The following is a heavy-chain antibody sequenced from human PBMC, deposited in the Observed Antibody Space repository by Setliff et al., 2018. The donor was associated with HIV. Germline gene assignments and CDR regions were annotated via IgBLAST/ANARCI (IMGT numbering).Heavy chain of an antibody. D-gene: IGHD3-10*01. V-gene: IGHV3-30*01. J-gene: IGHJ4*02. CDR3: ARKPRDGYYIDY. CDR1: GFTFSDSV. Sequence: GGSLRLSCTASGFTFSDSVMHWVRQPPGKGLEWVAAISVDGSGKFYADSVKGRFTISRDNSRNTLYLQMNSLRDEDTAVYYCARKPRDGYYIDYWGQGTLVTVSS. CDR2: ISVDGSGK.